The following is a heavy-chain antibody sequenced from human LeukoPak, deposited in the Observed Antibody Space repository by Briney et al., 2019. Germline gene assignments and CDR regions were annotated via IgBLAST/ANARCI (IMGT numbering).Heavy chain of an antibody. D-gene: IGHD6-19*01. CDR3: ARDAGSAWISWFDS. J-gene: IGHJ5*01. CDR1: GFIFSDYA. V-gene: IGHV3-30-3*01. CDR2: MSADGINT. Sequence: TSLRLSCTASGFIFSDYAMHWVRQAPGKGLEWVAVMSADGINTFYAASVRGRFTISRDNSKGTVNLQMNRLTSEDTAVYFCARDAGSAWISWFDSWGQGSVVAVSS.